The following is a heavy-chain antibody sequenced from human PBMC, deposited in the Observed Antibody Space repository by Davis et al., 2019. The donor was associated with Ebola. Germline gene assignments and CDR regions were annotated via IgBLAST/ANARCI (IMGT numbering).Heavy chain of an antibody. CDR3: AREGYYGGNSCAFDI. Sequence: GESLKISCAASGFTFSSYWMSWVRQAPGKGPEWVANIKQDGSEKYYVDSVKGRFTISRDNAKNSLYLQMNSLRAEDTAVYYCAREGYYGGNSCAFDIWGQGTMVTVSS. CDR1: GFTFSSYW. D-gene: IGHD4-23*01. J-gene: IGHJ3*02. CDR2: IKQDGSEK. V-gene: IGHV3-7*01.